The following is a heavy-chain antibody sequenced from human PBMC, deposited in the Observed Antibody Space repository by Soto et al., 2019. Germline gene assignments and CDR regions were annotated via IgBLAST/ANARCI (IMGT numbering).Heavy chain of an antibody. V-gene: IGHV3-15*01. J-gene: IGHJ6*02. Sequence: GGSLRLSCAASGFTFSNTWMSWVRQAPGKGLERVGHIKSKTDGGATDYAAPVKGRFSVSRDDSKNTLYLQMNSLKTEDTAVYHCTTLNYGVDVWGQGTTVTVSS. CDR2: IKSKTDGGAT. CDR3: TTLNYGVDV. CDR1: GFTFSNTW.